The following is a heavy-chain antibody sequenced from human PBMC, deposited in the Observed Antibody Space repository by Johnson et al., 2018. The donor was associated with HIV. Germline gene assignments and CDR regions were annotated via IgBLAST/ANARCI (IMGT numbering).Heavy chain of an antibody. Sequence: QVQLVESGGGVVQPGGSLRVPCAASGFTFSSYGMHWVRQAPGKGLEWVAFIRYDGSNKYYADSVKGRFTISRDNSKNTLYLQMNSLRAEDTAVYYCATSLYYYDSSGFSFDAFDIWGQGTMVTVSS. CDR2: IRYDGSNK. D-gene: IGHD3-22*01. J-gene: IGHJ3*02. CDR3: ATSLYYYDSSGFSFDAFDI. CDR1: GFTFSSYG. V-gene: IGHV3-30*02.